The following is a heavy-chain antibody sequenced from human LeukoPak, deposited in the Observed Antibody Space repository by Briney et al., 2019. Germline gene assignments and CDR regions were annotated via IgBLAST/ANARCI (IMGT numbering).Heavy chain of an antibody. J-gene: IGHJ5*02. CDR2: IIPILGIA. D-gene: IGHD5-24*01. Sequence: SVKVSCKASGGTFSSYAISWVRQAPGQGLEWMGRIIPILGIANYAQKFQGRVTITADKSTSTAYMELSSLRSEDTAVYYCARDSRRDGYEPWGQGTLVTVSS. CDR1: GGTFSSYA. V-gene: IGHV1-69*04. CDR3: ARDSRRDGYEP.